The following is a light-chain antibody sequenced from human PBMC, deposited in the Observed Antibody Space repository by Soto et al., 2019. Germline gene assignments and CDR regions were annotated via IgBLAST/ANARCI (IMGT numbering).Light chain of an antibody. V-gene: IGKV3-20*01. J-gene: IGKJ3*01. CDR1: QTVGSNY. CDR2: GAS. CDR3: QQYGSSMIT. Sequence: EIVLTQSPFTLSLSPGQRATLSCRASQTVGSNYLAWYQQKPGQAPRVLIHGASSRATGIPDRFNGSGSGTDLTLTISRLEPEDFAVYYCQQYGSSMITFGPGTKVDIK.